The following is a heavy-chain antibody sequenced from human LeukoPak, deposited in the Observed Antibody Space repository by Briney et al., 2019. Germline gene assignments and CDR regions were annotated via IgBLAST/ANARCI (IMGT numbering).Heavy chain of an antibody. V-gene: IGHV3-21*01. J-gene: IGHJ6*03. Sequence: GGSLRLSCATSGFTFNTYSMNWVRQAPGKGLEWVSSISSSSSYIYYADSVKGRFTISRDNAKNSLYLQMNSLRAEDTAVYYCARGDIGYCSSTSCYKKGVVGYYYYYMDVWGKGTTVTVSS. CDR2: ISSSSSYI. D-gene: IGHD2-2*02. CDR3: ARGDIGYCSSTSCYKKGVVGYYYYYMDV. CDR1: GFTFNTYS.